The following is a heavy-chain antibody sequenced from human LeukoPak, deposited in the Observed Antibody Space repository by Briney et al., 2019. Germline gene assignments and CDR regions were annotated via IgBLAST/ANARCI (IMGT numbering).Heavy chain of an antibody. CDR3: ARDRQYTYSWYAGWKVNGMNLDF. Sequence: ASVKVSCKASGYTVTSYYMHWVRQAPGQGLEWMGILNPSGGSSSYAQKFQGRATLTRATSTSTVYMELSSLRSEDTAVYFCARDRQYTYSWYAGWKVNGMNLDFWGQGTTVTVS. D-gene: IGHD4-11*01. J-gene: IGHJ6*02. CDR1: GYTVTSYY. V-gene: IGHV1-46*01. CDR2: LNPSGGSS.